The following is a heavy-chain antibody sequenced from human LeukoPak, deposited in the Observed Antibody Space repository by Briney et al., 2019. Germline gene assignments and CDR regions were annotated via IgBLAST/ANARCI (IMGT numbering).Heavy chain of an antibody. CDR1: GFTVCSNY. CDR2: IYSGGST. V-gene: IGHV3-66*01. CDR3: ARAFIAVAGSFDY. Sequence: PGGYLRLSCAASGFTVCSNYMSWVRQAPGKGLEWVSVIYSGGSTYYADSVKGRFTISRDNSKNTLYLQMNSLRAEDTAVYYCARAFIAVAGSFDYWGQGTLVTVSS. J-gene: IGHJ4*02. D-gene: IGHD6-19*01.